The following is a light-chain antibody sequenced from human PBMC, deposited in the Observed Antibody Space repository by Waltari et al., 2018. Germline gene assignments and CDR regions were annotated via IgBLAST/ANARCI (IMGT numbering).Light chain of an antibody. CDR1: SSDVGNDTL. Sequence: QSALTQPASVSGSPGQSITISCTGTSSDVGNDTLVSWYQQHPGKSPKLMISAGSKRPSGVSNRFSGSKSGNTASLTISGLQAEDEADYYCCSYAGSSTYVFGTGTKVTVL. CDR3: CSYAGSSTYV. V-gene: IGLV2-23*01. CDR2: AGS. J-gene: IGLJ1*01.